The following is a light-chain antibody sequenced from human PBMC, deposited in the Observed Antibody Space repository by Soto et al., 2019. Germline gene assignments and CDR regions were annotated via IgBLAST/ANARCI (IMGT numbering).Light chain of an antibody. CDR1: QNVYNN. J-gene: IGKJ4*01. CDR3: QQCRNWPLT. CDR2: DAS. V-gene: IGKV3-15*01. Sequence: EIVMTQSPATLSVSPGEGATLSCKASQNVYNNLAWYQQRPGQPPRLLIYDASTSATGISARFSGSGYGTEFTLTISSLQSEDFAVDVCQQCRNWPLTFGGGTKVEIK.